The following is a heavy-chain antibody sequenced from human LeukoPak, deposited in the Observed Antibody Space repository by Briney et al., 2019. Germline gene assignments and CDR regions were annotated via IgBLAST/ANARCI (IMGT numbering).Heavy chain of an antibody. Sequence: GGSLRLSCAASGFTVSSNYMSWVRQAPGKGLEWVSVIYSGGSTYYADSVKGRFTTSRDNSKNTLYLQMNSLRAEDTAVYYCARGPGNYGDYVGYYGMDVWGQGTTVTVSS. J-gene: IGHJ6*02. CDR3: ARGPGNYGDYVGYYGMDV. CDR1: GFTVSSNY. CDR2: IYSGGST. V-gene: IGHV3-66*02. D-gene: IGHD4-17*01.